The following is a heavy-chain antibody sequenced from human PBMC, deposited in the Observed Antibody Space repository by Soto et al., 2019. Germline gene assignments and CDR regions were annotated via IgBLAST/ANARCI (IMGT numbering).Heavy chain of an antibody. J-gene: IGHJ6*02. Sequence: KTSETLSLTCAVYGGPFSGYYWSWIRQPPGKGLEWIGEINHSGSTNYNPSLKSRVTISVDTSKNQFSLKLSSVTAADTAVYYCARKGHRRITMVRGVLPYYYGMDVWGQGTTVTVSS. CDR3: ARKGHRRITMVRGVLPYYYGMDV. CDR2: INHSGST. V-gene: IGHV4-34*01. CDR1: GGPFSGYY. D-gene: IGHD3-10*01.